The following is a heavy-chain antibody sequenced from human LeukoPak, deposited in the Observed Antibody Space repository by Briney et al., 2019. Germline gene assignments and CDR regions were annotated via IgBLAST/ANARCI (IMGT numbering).Heavy chain of an antibody. J-gene: IGHJ3*02. CDR1: GGSISSYY. D-gene: IGHD3-3*01. CDR2: IYYSGST. V-gene: IGHV4-59*01. Sequence: SETLSLTCTVSGGSISSYYWSWIRQPPGKVLEWIGYIYYSGSTNYNPSLKSRVTISVDTSKNQFSLKLSSVTAADTAVYYCARSHYDFWSAFDAFDIWGQGAMVTVSS. CDR3: ARSHYDFWSAFDAFDI.